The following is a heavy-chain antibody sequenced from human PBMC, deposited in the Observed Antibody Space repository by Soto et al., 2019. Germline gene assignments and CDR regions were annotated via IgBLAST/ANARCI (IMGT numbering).Heavy chain of an antibody. Sequence: ASVKVSCKASGGTFSSYAISWVRQAPGQGLEWMGGIIPIFGTANYAQKFQGRVTITADESTSTAYMELSSLRSEDTAVYYCARALSFGVPGSYYYYWGQGTLVTVSS. V-gene: IGHV1-69*13. CDR1: GGTFSSYA. D-gene: IGHD3-10*01. J-gene: IGHJ4*02. CDR2: IIPIFGTA. CDR3: ARALSFGVPGSYYYY.